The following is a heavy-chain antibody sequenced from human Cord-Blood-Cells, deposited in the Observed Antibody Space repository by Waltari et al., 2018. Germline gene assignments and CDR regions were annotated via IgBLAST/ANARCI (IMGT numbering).Heavy chain of an antibody. D-gene: IGHD4-17*01. CDR3: AREDQLRGFDL. V-gene: IGHV4-38-2*02. J-gene: IGHJ2*01. CDR2: IYHSGST. Sequence: QVQLQDSGPGLVKPSETLSLTCTVSGYSISSGYSWGWIRQPPGKGLEWIGSIYHSGSTYYNPSLKSRVTISVDTSKNQFSLKLSSVTAADTAVYYCAREDQLRGFDLWGRGTLVTVSS. CDR1: GYSISSGYS.